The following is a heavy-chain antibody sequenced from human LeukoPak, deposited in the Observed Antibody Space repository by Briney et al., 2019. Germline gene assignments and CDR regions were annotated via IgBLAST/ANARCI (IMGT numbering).Heavy chain of an antibody. D-gene: IGHD6-13*01. CDR2: IYSGGST. CDR3: ARDRRGIAAAGSPLVFDY. J-gene: IGHJ4*02. V-gene: IGHV3-53*01. Sequence: GGSLRLSCAASGFTLSSYWMHWVRQVPGKGLMWVSVIYSGGSTYYADSVKGRFTISRDNSKNTLYLQMNSLRAEDTAVYYCARDRRGIAAAGSPLVFDYWGQGTLVTVSS. CDR1: GFTLSSYW.